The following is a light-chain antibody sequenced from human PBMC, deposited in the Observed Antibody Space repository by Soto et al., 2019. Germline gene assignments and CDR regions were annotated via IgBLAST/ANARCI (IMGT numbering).Light chain of an antibody. V-gene: IGKV3-15*01. Sequence: DIVMTQSPATLSVSPGERATLSCRASQSVSSNLAGYQQKPGQAPRLLIYGASTRATGIPARFSGSGSGTEFTLTISSLQSEDFAVYYCQQYTNCPPGVFGGGTKVEIK. CDR3: QQYTNCPPGV. CDR2: GAS. CDR1: QSVSSN. J-gene: IGKJ4*01.